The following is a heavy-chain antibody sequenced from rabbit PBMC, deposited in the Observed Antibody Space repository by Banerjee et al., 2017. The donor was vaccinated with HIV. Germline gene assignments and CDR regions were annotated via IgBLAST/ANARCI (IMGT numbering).Heavy chain of an antibody. CDR3: ARDLGGSSDL. D-gene: IGHD8-1*01. J-gene: IGHJ4*01. Sequence: EESGGDLVKPEGSLTLTCTASGFSFSSSYWICWVRQAPGKGLEWIACIYTGSSGSTYYANWAKGRFTISKTSSTTVTLQMTSLTAADTATYFCARDLGGSSDLWGPGTLVTVS. V-gene: IGHV1S45*01. CDR2: IYTGSSGST. CDR1: GFSFSSSYW.